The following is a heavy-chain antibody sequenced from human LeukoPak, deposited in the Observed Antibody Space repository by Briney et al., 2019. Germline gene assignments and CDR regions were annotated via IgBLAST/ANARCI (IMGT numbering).Heavy chain of an antibody. Sequence: PSETLSLTCTVSGGSISSSSYYWGWIRRPPGKGLEWIGSIFYSGSTYYNPSLKSRVTISVDPSKNQFSLKLSSVTAADTAVYYCASFDSSGYYLDYWGQGTLVTVSS. CDR2: IFYSGST. D-gene: IGHD3-22*01. V-gene: IGHV4-39*01. J-gene: IGHJ4*02. CDR3: ASFDSSGYYLDY. CDR1: GGSISSSSYY.